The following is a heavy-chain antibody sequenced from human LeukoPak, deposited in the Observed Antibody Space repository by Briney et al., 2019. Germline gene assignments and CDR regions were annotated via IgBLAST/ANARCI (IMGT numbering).Heavy chain of an antibody. V-gene: IGHV3-23*01. Sequence: HPGGSLRLSCAASGFTFDSSAMSWVRQAPGKGLEWVSTITDTGDSTHYADSVKGRFTISRDNSKNTLYLQMNSLRTEDTAVYYCAKDYDMLISSLDYWGQGTLVTVSS. D-gene: IGHD3-9*01. CDR2: ITDTGDST. CDR1: GFTFDSSA. J-gene: IGHJ4*02. CDR3: AKDYDMLISSLDY.